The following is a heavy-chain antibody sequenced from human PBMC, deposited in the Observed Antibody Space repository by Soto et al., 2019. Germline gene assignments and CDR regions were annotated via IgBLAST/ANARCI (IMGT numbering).Heavy chain of an antibody. Sequence: EEQLLESGGGLVQPGGSLRLSCVSSGLTFSKYGMTWVRQAPGKGLEWVSGISASGDNTYYADSVKGRFTISRDNFKSTLYLQMNSLRGEDTAMYYGAKDYSTYRWGQGTAVTVS. CDR1: GLTFSKYG. D-gene: IGHD4-4*01. CDR2: ISASGDNT. V-gene: IGHV3-23*01. CDR3: AKDYSTYR. J-gene: IGHJ4*02.